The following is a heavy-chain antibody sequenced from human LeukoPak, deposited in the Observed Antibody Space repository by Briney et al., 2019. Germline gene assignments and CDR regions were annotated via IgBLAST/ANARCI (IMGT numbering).Heavy chain of an antibody. V-gene: IGHV1-69*05. CDR3: ARSLYLDFWSGYSLLDY. J-gene: IGHJ4*02. CDR2: IIPIFGTA. Sequence: SVKVSCKASGGTFSSYAISWVRQAPGQGLEWMGGIIPIFGTANYAQKFQGRVTITTDESTSTAYMELSSLRSEDTAVYYCARSLYLDFWSGYSLLDYWGQGTLVTVSS. CDR1: GGTFSSYA. D-gene: IGHD3-3*01.